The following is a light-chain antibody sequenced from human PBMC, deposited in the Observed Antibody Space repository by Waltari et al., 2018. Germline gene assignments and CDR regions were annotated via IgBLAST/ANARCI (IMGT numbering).Light chain of an antibody. CDR3: ATWDNTLSGWV. CDR1: RSNIGNNA. Sequence: QSVLTQPPSVSEAPRQRVAISCSRSRSNIGNNAVNWYLQVPGKAPKLLIYYDDLLPAGVSDRFSGSRSGTSASLAISGLQSEDEGDYYCATWDNTLSGWVFGGGTRLTVL. J-gene: IGLJ3*02. CDR2: YDD. V-gene: IGLV1-36*01.